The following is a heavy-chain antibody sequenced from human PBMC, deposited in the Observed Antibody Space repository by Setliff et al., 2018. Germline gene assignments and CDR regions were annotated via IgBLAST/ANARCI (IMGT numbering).Heavy chain of an antibody. CDR2: IYTSGST. V-gene: IGHV4-61*02. CDR1: GGSISSGSYY. D-gene: IGHD1-26*01. J-gene: IGHJ4*02. Sequence: PSETLSLTCTVSGGSISSGSYYWSWIRQPAGKGLEWIGRIYTSGSTNYNPSLKSRVTISVDTSKNQFSLKLSSVTAADTAVYYCARDGWEYWGQGTLVAVSS. CDR3: ARDGWEY.